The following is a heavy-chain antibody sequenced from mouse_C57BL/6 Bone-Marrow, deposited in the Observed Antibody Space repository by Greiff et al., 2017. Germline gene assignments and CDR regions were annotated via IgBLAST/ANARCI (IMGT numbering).Heavy chain of an antibody. CDR1: GFTFSSYA. J-gene: IGHJ2*01. CDR2: ISDGGSYT. Sequence: DVMLVESGGGLVKPGGSLKLSCAASGFTFSSYAMSWVRQTPEKRLEWVATISDGGSYTYYPDNVKGRFTISRDNAKNNLYLKMSQLKSEDTAMYYCARGLTGYFDYWGQGTTRTVSS. V-gene: IGHV5-4*03. CDR3: ARGLTGYFDY.